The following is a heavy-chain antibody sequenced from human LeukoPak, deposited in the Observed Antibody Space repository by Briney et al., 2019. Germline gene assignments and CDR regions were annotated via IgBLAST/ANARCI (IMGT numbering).Heavy chain of an antibody. CDR1: GYSFTSYW. Sequence: GESLQISCKGSGYSFTSYWIGWVRQMPGKGLEWMGIIYPGDSDTRYSPSFQGQVTISADKSIGTAYLQWSSLKASDTAMYYCARHEGRVYYYDSSGSPSAFDIWGQGTMVTVSS. CDR2: IYPGDSDT. CDR3: ARHEGRVYYYDSSGSPSAFDI. V-gene: IGHV5-51*01. D-gene: IGHD3-22*01. J-gene: IGHJ3*02.